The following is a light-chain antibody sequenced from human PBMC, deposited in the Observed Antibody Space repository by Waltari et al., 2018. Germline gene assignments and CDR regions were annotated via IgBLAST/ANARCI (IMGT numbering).Light chain of an antibody. CDR2: AAS. CDR3: QQYNDWPRT. Sequence: DIVMTQSPGTLAMSPGERATLSCRARQSTNTNLAWYQQKPGQAPRLVSYAASTRATGLPARFSGSGSGTEFTLTISSLQSEDVAVYYCQQYNDWPRTFGQGTKVEIK. CDR1: QSTNTN. V-gene: IGKV3-15*01. J-gene: IGKJ1*01.